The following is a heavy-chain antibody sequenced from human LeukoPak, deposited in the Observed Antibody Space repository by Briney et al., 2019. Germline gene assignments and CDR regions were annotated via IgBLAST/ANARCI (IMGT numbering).Heavy chain of an antibody. D-gene: IGHD3-16*02. V-gene: IGHV4-61*01. CDR2: IYYSGST. CDR3: ASFFKLITFGGVIETIPEA. Sequence: PSETPSLTCSVSNYAISSDYYWAWIRQPPGKGLEWIGYIYYSGSTNYNPSLKSQVTISVDTSKNQFSLKLSSVTAADTAVYYCASFFKLITFGGVIETIPEAWGQGTLVTVSS. CDR1: NYAISSDYY. J-gene: IGHJ4*02.